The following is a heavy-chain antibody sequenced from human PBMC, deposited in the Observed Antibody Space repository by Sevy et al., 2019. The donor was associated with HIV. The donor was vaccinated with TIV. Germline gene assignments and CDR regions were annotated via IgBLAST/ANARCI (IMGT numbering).Heavy chain of an antibody. CDR1: GGSFSGYY. Sequence: SEILSLTCAVYGGSFSGYYWSWIRQPPGKGLEWIGEINHSGSTNYNSSLKSRVTISGDTSKNQFSLKLSSVTAADTAVYYCARHCSSTSCSHAFDIWGQGTMVTVSS. V-gene: IGHV4-34*01. J-gene: IGHJ3*02. D-gene: IGHD2-2*01. CDR2: INHSGST. CDR3: ARHCSSTSCSHAFDI.